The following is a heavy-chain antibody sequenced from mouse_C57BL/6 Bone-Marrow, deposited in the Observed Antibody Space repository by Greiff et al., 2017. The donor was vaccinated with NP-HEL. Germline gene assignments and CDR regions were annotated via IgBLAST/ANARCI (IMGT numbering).Heavy chain of an antibody. CDR2: ISGGGGNT. D-gene: IGHD1-1*01. CDR1: GFTFSSYT. V-gene: IGHV5-9*01. CDR3: ARQDYYGSSLYFDY. J-gene: IGHJ2*01. Sequence: EVQLVESGGGLVKPGGSLKLSCAASGFTFSSYTMSWVRQTPEKRLEWVATISGGGGNTYYPDSVKGRFTISRDNAKNTLYLQMSSLRSEDTALYYCARQDYYGSSLYFDYWGQGTTLTVSS.